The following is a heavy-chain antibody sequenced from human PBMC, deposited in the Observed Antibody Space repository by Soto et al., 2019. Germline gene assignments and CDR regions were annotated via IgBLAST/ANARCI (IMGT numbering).Heavy chain of an antibody. CDR2: IYTSGST. J-gene: IGHJ5*02. V-gene: IGHV4-4*07. Sequence: KPSETLSLTCTVSGGSISSYYWSWIRQPAGKGLEWIGRIYTSGSTNYNPSLKSRVTMSVDTSKNQFSLKLSSVTAADTAVYYCARSYDILTGPANWFDPWGQGTLVTVSS. D-gene: IGHD3-9*01. CDR3: ARSYDILTGPANWFDP. CDR1: GGSISSYY.